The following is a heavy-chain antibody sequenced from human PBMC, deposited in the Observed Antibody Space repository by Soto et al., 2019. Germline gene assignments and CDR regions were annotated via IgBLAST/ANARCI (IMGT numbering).Heavy chain of an antibody. D-gene: IGHD1-7*01. CDR3: AKEELLGSDYYYYGMDV. Sequence: PSQTLSLTCAISGDSVSSNSAAWNWIRQSPSRGLEWLGRTYYRSKWYNYYAVSVKSRITINPDTSKNQFSLQLNSVTPEDTAVYYCAKEELLGSDYYYYGMDVWGQGTTVTVSS. J-gene: IGHJ6*02. CDR2: TYYRSKWYN. V-gene: IGHV6-1*01. CDR1: GDSVSSNSAA.